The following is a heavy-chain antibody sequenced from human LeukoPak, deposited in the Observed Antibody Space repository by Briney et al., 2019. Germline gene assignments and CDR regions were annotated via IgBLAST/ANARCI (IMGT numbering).Heavy chain of an antibody. V-gene: IGHV3-23*01. D-gene: IGHD3-10*01. CDR2: LRVSGGTT. J-gene: IGHJ4*02. Sequence: GGSLRLSCAASGFTFGSYDMTWVRQAPGRGLEWVSGLRVSGGTTYYTDSVQGRFTISRDNSKNTLYLQMNSLRAEDTAVYYCARGRLVRGLVICQDYWGQGTLVTVSS. CDR3: ARGRLVRGLVICQDY. CDR1: GFTFGSYD.